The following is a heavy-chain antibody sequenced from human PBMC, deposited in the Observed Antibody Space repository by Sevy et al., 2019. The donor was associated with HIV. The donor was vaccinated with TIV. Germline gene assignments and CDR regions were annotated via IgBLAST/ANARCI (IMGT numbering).Heavy chain of an antibody. CDR3: ARRYSGYER. V-gene: IGHV4-39*01. CDR2: IYYSGNT. Sequence: SETLSLTCTVSGGSISSGSYFWGWIRQPPGKGLEWIGCIYYSGNTYYNPSLNSRVTISVDTSKNQFSLDLSSVTAADTAVYYCARRYSGYERWGQGILVTVSS. CDR1: GGSISSGSYF. D-gene: IGHD5-12*01. J-gene: IGHJ4*02.